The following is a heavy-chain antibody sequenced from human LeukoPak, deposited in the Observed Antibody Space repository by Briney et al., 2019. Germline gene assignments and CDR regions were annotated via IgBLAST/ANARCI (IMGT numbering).Heavy chain of an antibody. CDR1: GYPIANTYY. CDR3: ARNVSGGFFND. CDR2: IHHSGSRFERGST. D-gene: IGHD6-19*01. V-gene: IGHV4-38-2*01. J-gene: IGHJ1*01. Sequence: SETLSPTCSVSGYPIANTYYWAWIRQSPGKGLEWIGSIHHSGSRFERGSTHYNPSLRSLVTVSADTSKNQFSLTLSGVTAADTAVYFCARNVSGGFFNDWSPGTLVTVSS.